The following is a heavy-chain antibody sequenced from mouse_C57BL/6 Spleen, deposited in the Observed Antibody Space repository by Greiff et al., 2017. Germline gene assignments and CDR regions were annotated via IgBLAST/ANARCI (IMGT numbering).Heavy chain of an antibody. CDR3: ARQGGVGFDY. Sequence: DVMLVESGGGLVKPGGSLKLSCAASGFTFSSYTMSWVRQTPEKRLEWVATISGGGGNTYYPDSVKGRFTISRDNAKNTLYLQMSSLRSEDTDLYYCARQGGVGFDYWGQGTTLTVSS. CDR2: ISGGGGNT. V-gene: IGHV5-9*01. J-gene: IGHJ2*01. CDR1: GFTFSSYT.